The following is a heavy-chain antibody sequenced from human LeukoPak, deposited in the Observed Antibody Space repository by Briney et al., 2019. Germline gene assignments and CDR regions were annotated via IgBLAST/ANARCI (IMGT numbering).Heavy chain of an antibody. CDR1: GFTFSRYS. CDR2: ISGTGDNT. V-gene: IGHV3-23*01. CDR3: ARGGAGVYFFDY. J-gene: IGHJ4*02. D-gene: IGHD6-13*01. Sequence: GGSLRLSCAASGFTFSRYSMNWVRQAPGKGLEWVSTISGTGDNTYYADSVKGRFTISRDNSKNMLFLQMNSLRAEDTAVYYCARGGAGVYFFDYWGQGILVTVSS.